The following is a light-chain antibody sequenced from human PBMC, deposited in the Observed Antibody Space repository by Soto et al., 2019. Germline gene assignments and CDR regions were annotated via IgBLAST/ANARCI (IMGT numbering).Light chain of an antibody. CDR2: TNT. J-gene: IGLJ1*01. Sequence: QSVLTQPPSASGTPGQRVTISCSGSSSNVGGNPVNWYQHVPTTAPKLLIYTNTQRPSGVPDRFSGSKSGTSASLAISGLQSEDDADYYCASWDDRLNGPVFGTGTKLTVL. CDR3: ASWDDRLNGPV. CDR1: SSNVGGNP. V-gene: IGLV1-44*01.